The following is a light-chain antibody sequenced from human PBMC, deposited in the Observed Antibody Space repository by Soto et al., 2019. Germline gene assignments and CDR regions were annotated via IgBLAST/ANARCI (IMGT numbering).Light chain of an antibody. CDR3: QQRSNWPPIT. Sequence: EIVLTKYTATLSLSPGERATLSCRASQSVSSYLAWYQQKPGQAPRLLLYDVSNRATGIPARFSGSGSGTDFTLTISSLEPEDFAVYYCQQRSNWPPITFGQGTRLEIK. CDR1: QSVSSY. J-gene: IGKJ5*01. CDR2: DVS. V-gene: IGKV3-11*01.